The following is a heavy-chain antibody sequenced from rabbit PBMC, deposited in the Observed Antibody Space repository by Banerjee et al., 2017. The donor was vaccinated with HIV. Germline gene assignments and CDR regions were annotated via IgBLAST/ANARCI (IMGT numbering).Heavy chain of an antibody. Sequence: QSLGESGGGLVKPGASLTLTCTASGFDLSSYHYMCWVRQAPGKGLEWIACINTISGDTVYATWAKGRFTISKASWTTVTLQMTSLTAADTASYFCARVLVEYDYGMDLWGPGTLVTVS. CDR1: GFDLSSYHY. J-gene: IGHJ6*01. CDR2: INTISGDT. D-gene: IGHD4-2*01. CDR3: ARVLVEYDYGMDL. V-gene: IGHV1S40*01.